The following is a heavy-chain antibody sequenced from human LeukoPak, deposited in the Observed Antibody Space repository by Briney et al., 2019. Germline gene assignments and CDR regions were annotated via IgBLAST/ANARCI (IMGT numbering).Heavy chain of an antibody. CDR2: IRYDGSNK. J-gene: IGHJ6*03. D-gene: IGHD1-26*01. V-gene: IGHV3-30*02. CDR3: AKGSGWEMSYYYYYMDV. Sequence: GGSLRLSCAASGFTFSSYGMHWVRQAPGKGLEWVAFIRYDGSNKYYVGSVKGRFNISRDNSKNTLYLQMNSLRAEDTAVYYCAKGSGWEMSYYYYYMDVWGKGTTVTISS. CDR1: GFTFSSYG.